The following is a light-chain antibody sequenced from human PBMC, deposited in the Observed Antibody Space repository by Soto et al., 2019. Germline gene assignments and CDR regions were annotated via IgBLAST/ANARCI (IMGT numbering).Light chain of an antibody. J-gene: IGLJ2*01. CDR2: DVN. CDR1: SSDVGGYNY. CDR3: CSYAGSYIHVV. V-gene: IGLV2-11*01. Sequence: QSVLTQPRSVSGSPGQSVTISCTGTSSDVGGYNYVSWYQQPPGKAPKLMIYDVNKRPSGVPDRFSGSKSGNTAALTISGLQDEDEADYYCCSYAGSYIHVVFGGGTKLTVL.